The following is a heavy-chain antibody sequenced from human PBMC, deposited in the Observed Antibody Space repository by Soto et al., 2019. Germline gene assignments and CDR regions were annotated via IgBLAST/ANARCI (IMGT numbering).Heavy chain of an antibody. CDR1: GFTFSTYS. V-gene: IGHV3-48*01. J-gene: IGHJ4*02. D-gene: IGHD3-3*01. Sequence: EVQLVESGGGLLQPGGSLRISCAASGFTFSTYSMNWVRLAPGKGLEWVSYISSSSTIYYADSVKGRFTISRDNAKNSLYLQMNSLRAEDTAVYYCASGRSGYYYFDYWGQGTLVTVSS. CDR2: ISSSSTI. CDR3: ASGRSGYYYFDY.